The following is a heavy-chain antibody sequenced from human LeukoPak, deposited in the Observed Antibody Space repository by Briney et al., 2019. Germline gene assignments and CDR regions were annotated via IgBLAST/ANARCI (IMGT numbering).Heavy chain of an antibody. CDR2: ISGSGGST. Sequence: GGSLRLSCAASGFTYSSYAMSWGRRAPRGGVGWVSAISGSGGSTYYADSAKGRFPIPRDHPRNTLYLQMTSLRAEDPAVYCCATPPASRYCSGGSCQNYFDYWGQGTLVTVSS. CDR3: ATPPASRYCSGGSCQNYFDY. D-gene: IGHD2-15*01. J-gene: IGHJ4*02. V-gene: IGHV3-23*01. CDR1: GFTYSSYA.